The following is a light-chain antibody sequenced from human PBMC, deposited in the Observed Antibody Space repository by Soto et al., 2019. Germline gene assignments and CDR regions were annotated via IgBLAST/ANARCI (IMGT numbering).Light chain of an antibody. CDR2: EGS. CDR3: CSYAGSSTWV. V-gene: IGLV2-23*01. CDR1: SSDVGSYNL. Sequence: QSALTQPASVSGSPGQSITISCTGTSSDVGSYNLVSWYQQHPGKAPKLMIYEGSKRPSGVSNRFSGSKSGKTASLTISGLQAEDEAYYYCCSYAGSSTWVFGGGTKLTVL. J-gene: IGLJ3*02.